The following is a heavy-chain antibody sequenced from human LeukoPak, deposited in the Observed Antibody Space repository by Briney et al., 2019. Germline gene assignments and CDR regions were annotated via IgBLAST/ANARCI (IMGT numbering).Heavy chain of an antibody. CDR1: GYTFTGYY. J-gene: IGHJ4*02. CDR2: INPNSGST. V-gene: IGHV1-2*04. D-gene: IGHD6-19*01. CDR3: ARDKRPYSSGWYYFDY. Sequence: ASVKVSCKASGYTFTGYYMHWVRQAPGQGLEWMGWINPNSGSTNYAQKFQGWVTMTRDTSISIAYMELSRLRSDDTAVYYCARDKRPYSSGWYYFDYWGQGTLVTVSS.